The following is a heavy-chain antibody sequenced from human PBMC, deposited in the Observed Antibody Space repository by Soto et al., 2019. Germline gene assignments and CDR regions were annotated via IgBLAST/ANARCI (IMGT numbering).Heavy chain of an antibody. CDR1: GFTFSNYA. V-gene: IGHV3-23*01. D-gene: IGHD2-2*01. J-gene: IGHJ4*02. Sequence: PGGSLRLSCAASGFTFSNYAMSWVRQAPGKGLEWVSTISGNGGSTYYADSVKGRFTISRDNSKNMLFLQINSLRDDDSAVYYCAKRPASIITFDYWGQGTPVTVLL. CDR3: AKRPASIITFDY. CDR2: ISGNGGST.